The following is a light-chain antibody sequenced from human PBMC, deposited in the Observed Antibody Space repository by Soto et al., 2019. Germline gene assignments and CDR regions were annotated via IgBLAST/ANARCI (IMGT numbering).Light chain of an antibody. CDR1: SSNIGNNA. Sequence: QSVLTQPPSVSAAPRQRVTISCSGSSSNIGNNAVNWYQHIPGKAPKLLMHDDDRVSSGVSDRFSGSKSGTSASLAISGLQSEDEAEYYCAAWDDSLNGPVFGGGTKLTVL. J-gene: IGLJ3*02. CDR2: DDD. V-gene: IGLV1-36*01. CDR3: AAWDDSLNGPV.